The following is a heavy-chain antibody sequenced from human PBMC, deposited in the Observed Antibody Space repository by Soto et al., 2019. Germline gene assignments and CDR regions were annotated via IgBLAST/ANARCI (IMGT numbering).Heavy chain of an antibody. CDR2: IYYSGST. Sequence: SETLSLTCTVSGGSISSSSYYWGWIRRPPGKGLEWIGSIYYSGSTYYNPSLKSRVTISVDTSKNQFSLKLSSVTAADTAVYYCARTRNYYDSSGYYYGTPWFDPWGQGTLVTVSS. CDR3: ARTRNYYDSSGYYYGTPWFDP. D-gene: IGHD3-22*01. J-gene: IGHJ5*02. V-gene: IGHV4-39*01. CDR1: GGSISSSSYY.